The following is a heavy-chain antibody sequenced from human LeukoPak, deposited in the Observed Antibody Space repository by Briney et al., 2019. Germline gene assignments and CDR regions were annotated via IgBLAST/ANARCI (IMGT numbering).Heavy chain of an antibody. J-gene: IGHJ4*02. Sequence: GGSLRLSCAASGFTFSSYAMHWVRQAPGKGLEWVAFIRNDGSIKYYADSAKGRFTISRDNSKNTLYLQMSSLRVDDTAVYYCARDVRAVAGHFDYWGQGTLVTVSS. CDR1: GFTFSSYA. D-gene: IGHD6-19*01. CDR2: IRNDGSIK. V-gene: IGHV3-30*02. CDR3: ARDVRAVAGHFDY.